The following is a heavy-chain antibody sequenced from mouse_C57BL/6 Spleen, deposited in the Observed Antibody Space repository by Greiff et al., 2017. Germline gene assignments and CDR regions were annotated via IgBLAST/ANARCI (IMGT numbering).Heavy chain of an antibody. J-gene: IGHJ3*01. D-gene: IGHD3-2*02. V-gene: IGHV1-4*01. Sequence: QVQLQQSGAELARPGASVKMSCKASGYTFTSYTMHWVKQRPGQGLEWIGYINPSSGYTKYNQKFKDKATLTADKSSSTAYMQLRSLTSEDSAVYYCARYGSGSPIAYWGQGTLVTVSA. CDR2: INPSSGYT. CDR1: GYTFTSYT. CDR3: ARYGSGSPIAY.